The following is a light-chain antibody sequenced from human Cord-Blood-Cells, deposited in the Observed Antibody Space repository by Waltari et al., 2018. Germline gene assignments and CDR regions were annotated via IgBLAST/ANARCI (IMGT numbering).Light chain of an antibody. CDR2: QDS. J-gene: IGLJ2*01. CDR3: QAWDSSTVV. Sequence: SYELTQPPSVSVSPGQTANITCSGDKLGATYACVYQQKPGQSPVLVIYQDSKRPSGIPERFSGSNSGNTATLTISGTQAMDEAYYYCQAWDSSTVVFGGGTKLTVL. CDR1: KLGATY. V-gene: IGLV3-1*01.